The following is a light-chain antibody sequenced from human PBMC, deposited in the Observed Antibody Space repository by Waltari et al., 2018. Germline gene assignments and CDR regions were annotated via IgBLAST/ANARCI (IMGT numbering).Light chain of an antibody. J-gene: IGKJ1*01. CDR1: QSINNW. CDR3: QHFYGNPWT. Sequence: DLQMTQSPSTLSASVGDRVTITCRASQSINNWLAWFQLKPGKAPKLLIYKASNLESGVPSRFSGSASGTEFTLTISSLQPDDFASYYCQHFYGNPWTFGQGTKVEI. V-gene: IGKV1-5*03. CDR2: KAS.